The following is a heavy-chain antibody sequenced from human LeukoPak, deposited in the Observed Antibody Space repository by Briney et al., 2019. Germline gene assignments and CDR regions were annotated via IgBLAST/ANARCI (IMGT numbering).Heavy chain of an antibody. V-gene: IGHV4-34*12. J-gene: IGHJ3*02. CDR2: IFYSGST. CDR1: GGSFSGYY. D-gene: IGHD2-21*02. Sequence: PSETLSLTCAVYGGSFSGYYWSWIRQPPGKGLEWIGSIFYSGSTYYYPSLKSRVTISVDTSKNQFSLKLTSVTAADTAFYYCARHKFMTSFDMWGQGTMVTVSS. CDR3: ARHKFMTSFDM.